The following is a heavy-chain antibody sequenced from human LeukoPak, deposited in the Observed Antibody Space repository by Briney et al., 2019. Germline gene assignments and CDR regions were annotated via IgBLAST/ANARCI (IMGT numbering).Heavy chain of an antibody. D-gene: IGHD3-22*01. J-gene: IGHJ4*02. CDR1: GFTFSSYA. CDR3: AKVDDSSGYYYDY. V-gene: IGHV3-23*01. Sequence: GGSLRLSCAASGFTFSSYAMSWVRQAPGKGLEWVSAISGSGGSTYYADSVKGRFTISRDNSKNTLYLQINSLRAEDTTVYYCAKVDDSSGYYYDYWGQGTLVTVSS. CDR2: ISGSGGST.